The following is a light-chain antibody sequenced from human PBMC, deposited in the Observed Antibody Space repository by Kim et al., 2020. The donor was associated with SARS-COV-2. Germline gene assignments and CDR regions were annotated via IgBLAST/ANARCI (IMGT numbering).Light chain of an antibody. CDR1: SSDVGGYKY. CDR2: DVS. J-gene: IGLJ3*02. CDR3: SSFTSTSTLWA. Sequence: SITISCTGTSSDVGGYKYVSWYQQHSGKAPKLIIYDVSNRPSGVSNRFSGSKSGNTASLTISGLQAEDEAVYHCSSFTSTSTLWAFGGGTQLTVL. V-gene: IGLV2-14*03.